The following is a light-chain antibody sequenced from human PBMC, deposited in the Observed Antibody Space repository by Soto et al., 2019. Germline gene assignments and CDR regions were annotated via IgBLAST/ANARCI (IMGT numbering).Light chain of an antibody. CDR2: SNN. J-gene: IGLJ1*01. CDR3: SIYTSSSTYV. Sequence: QSVLTQPPSASGTPGQRVTISCSGSNSNIGSNSVNWYQQLPVRAPKLLMYSNNQRPSGVPDRFSGSRSGNTASLTISGLQADDEADYYCSIYTSSSTYVFGTGTQLTVL. V-gene: IGLV1-44*01. CDR1: NSNIGSNS.